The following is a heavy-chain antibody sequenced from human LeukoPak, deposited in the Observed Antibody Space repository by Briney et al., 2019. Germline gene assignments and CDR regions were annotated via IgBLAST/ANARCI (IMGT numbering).Heavy chain of an antibody. CDR1: GFTFSSYA. CDR2: MSYDGGHK. V-gene: IGHV3-30*18. D-gene: IGHD2-21*02. J-gene: IGHJ6*02. CDR3: AKDKMVTAMNGHYYYYYGMDV. Sequence: GRSLRLSCAASGFTFSSYAMHWVRQAPGKGLEWVAVMSYDGGHKYYADSVKGRFTISRDNSKNTLYLQMNSLRAEDTAVYYCAKDKMVTAMNGHYYYYYGMDVWGQGTTVTVSS.